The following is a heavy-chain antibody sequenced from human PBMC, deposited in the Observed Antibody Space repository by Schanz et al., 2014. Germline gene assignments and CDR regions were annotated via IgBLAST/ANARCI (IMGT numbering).Heavy chain of an antibody. V-gene: IGHV3-53*01. J-gene: IGHJ3*01. D-gene: IGHD1-1*01. CDR2: LYTGGST. Sequence: EVQLVESGGGLIHPGGSLRLSCAVSGFTVSTNYMTWVRQAPGKGLECVSVLYTGGSTFYAESVRGRFFISRDGSKNTLFLHMNSLRAEDTAVYYCVRDAGRDGYNLAFDVWGQGTLVTVSS. CDR3: VRDAGRDGYNLAFDV. CDR1: GFTVSTNY.